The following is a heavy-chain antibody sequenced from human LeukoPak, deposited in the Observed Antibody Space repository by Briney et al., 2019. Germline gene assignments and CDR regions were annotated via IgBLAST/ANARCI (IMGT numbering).Heavy chain of an antibody. CDR1: GGSISSSGYY. J-gene: IGHJ5*02. CDR3: ARHEYSGSYYGLSWFDP. Sequence: PSETLSLTCTVSGGSISSSGYYWGWIRQPPGKGLEWIASIYYSGSTYYNPSLRSRVTISVDTSKNQLSLKLSSLTVADTAVYYCARHEYSGSYYGLSWFDPWGQGTLVTVSS. CDR2: IYYSGST. D-gene: IGHD1-26*01. V-gene: IGHV4-39*01.